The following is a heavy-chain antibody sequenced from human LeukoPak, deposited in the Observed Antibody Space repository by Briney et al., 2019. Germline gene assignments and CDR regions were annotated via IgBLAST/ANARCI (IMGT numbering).Heavy chain of an antibody. V-gene: IGHV4-59*12. CDR3: ARVPNQSKYSIGNY. CDR2: IYYSGST. Sequence: SETLSLTCTVSGGSISSYYCSWIRQPPGKGLEWIGYIYYSGSTNYNPSLKSRVTISVDTSKNQFSLKLSSVTAADTAVYYCARVPNQSKYSIGNYWGQGTLVTVSS. J-gene: IGHJ4*02. CDR1: GGSISSYY. D-gene: IGHD1-14*01.